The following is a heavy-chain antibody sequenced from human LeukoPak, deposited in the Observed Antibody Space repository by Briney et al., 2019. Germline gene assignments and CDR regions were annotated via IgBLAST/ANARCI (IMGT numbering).Heavy chain of an antibody. V-gene: IGHV4-59*01. Sequence: PSETLSLTCTVSGGSISSYYWSWIRQPPGKGLEWIGYIYYSGSTNYNPSLKSRVTISVDTSKNLFSLKLSSVTAADAAVYYCARNYYDSSGYAQEYFQHWGQDTLVTVSS. CDR3: ARNYYDSSGYAQEYFQH. D-gene: IGHD3-22*01. CDR2: IYYSGST. CDR1: GGSISSYY. J-gene: IGHJ1*01.